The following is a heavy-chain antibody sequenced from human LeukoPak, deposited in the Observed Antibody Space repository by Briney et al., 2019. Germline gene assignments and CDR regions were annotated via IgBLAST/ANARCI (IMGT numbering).Heavy chain of an antibody. D-gene: IGHD1-1*01. CDR3: ARDITIGTTRFDP. CDR2: IHAGTGNT. CDR1: GYTFISYA. J-gene: IGHJ5*02. Sequence: SVKVSCKASGYTFISYAIHWVRQAPGQRLEWMGWIHAGTGNTKYSQKFQGRVTITRDTSANTVYMELSRLRPEDTAVYYCARDITIGTTRFDPWGQGTLVTVSP. V-gene: IGHV1-3*01.